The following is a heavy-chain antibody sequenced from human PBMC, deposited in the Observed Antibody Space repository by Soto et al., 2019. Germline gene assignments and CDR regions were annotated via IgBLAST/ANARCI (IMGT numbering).Heavy chain of an antibody. J-gene: IGHJ4*02. CDR3: AKDKGERGRFEY. V-gene: IGHV3-23*01. Sequence: EVQLLESGGGLVQPGGSLRLSCAASGFTFSSYAMSWVRQAPGKGLEWVSAISGSGGSTYYADSVKGRFTISRDNSKNTLYLQMNSLRAEDKAVYYCAKDKGERGRFEYWGQGTLVSVCS. CDR2: ISGSGGST. CDR1: GFTFSSYA. D-gene: IGHD1-1*01.